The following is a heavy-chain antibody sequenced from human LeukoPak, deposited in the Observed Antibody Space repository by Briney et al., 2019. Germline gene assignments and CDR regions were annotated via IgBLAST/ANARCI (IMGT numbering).Heavy chain of an antibody. CDR1: GGSVSSGSYY. CDR2: IYYSGST. V-gene: IGHV4-61*01. Sequence: PSETLSLTCTVSGGSVSSGSYYWSWIRQPPEKGLEWIGYIYYSGSTYYNPSLKSRVTISVDTSKNQFSLKLSSVTAADTAVYYCASLYCSSTSCSFDYWGQGTLVTVSS. J-gene: IGHJ4*02. CDR3: ASLYCSSTSCSFDY. D-gene: IGHD2-2*01.